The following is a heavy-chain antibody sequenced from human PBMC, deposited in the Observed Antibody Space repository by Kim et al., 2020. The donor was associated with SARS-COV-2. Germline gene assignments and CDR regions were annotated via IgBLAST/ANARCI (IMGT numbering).Heavy chain of an antibody. J-gene: IGHJ4*02. CDR3: AKNKVLLWFGELFPDY. Sequence: SVKGRFTISRDNSKNTLYLQMNSLRAEDTAVYYCAKNKVLLWFGELFPDYWGQGTLVTVSS. D-gene: IGHD3-10*01. V-gene: IGHV3-23*01.